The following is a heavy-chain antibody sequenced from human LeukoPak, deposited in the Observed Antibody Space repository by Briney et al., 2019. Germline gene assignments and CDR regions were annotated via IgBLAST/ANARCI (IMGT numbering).Heavy chain of an antibody. V-gene: IGHV4-61*05. J-gene: IGHJ4*02. CDR2: IYYSGST. D-gene: IGHD6-13*01. Sequence: SETLSLTCTVSGGSISSSSYYWGWIRQPPGKGLEWIGYIYYSGSTNYNPSLKSRVTISVDTSKNQFSLKLSSVTAADTAVYYCARSAAGTLDFDYWGQGTLVTVSS. CDR3: ARSAAGTLDFDY. CDR1: GGSISSSSYY.